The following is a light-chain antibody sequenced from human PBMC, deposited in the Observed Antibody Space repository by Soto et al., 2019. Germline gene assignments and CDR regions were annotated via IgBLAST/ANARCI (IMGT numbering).Light chain of an antibody. V-gene: IGKV3-20*01. J-gene: IGKJ1*01. Sequence: EVVLTQSPGTLSLSPGERATLSCRASQSVSSSYLAWYQHKRGQAPRLLMYGASSRATGVPDRFSGWGSGTDFTLTISRLEPEAFAVYYCHQYGASPQTFGQGTKVDIK. CDR1: QSVSSSY. CDR3: HQYGASPQT. CDR2: GAS.